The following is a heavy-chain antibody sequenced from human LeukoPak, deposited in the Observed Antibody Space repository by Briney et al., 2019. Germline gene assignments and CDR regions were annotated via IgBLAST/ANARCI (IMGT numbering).Heavy chain of an antibody. CDR3: AREMFRGVIGY. CDR1: GGSISSSNW. Sequence: SGTLSLTCAVSGGSISSSNWWSWVRQPPGKGLEWSGEIYHSGSTNYNPSLKSRVTISVDKSKNQFSLKVRYVTAADTAVYYCAREMFRGVIGYWGQGTLVTVSS. V-gene: IGHV4-4*02. CDR2: IYHSGST. J-gene: IGHJ4*02. D-gene: IGHD3-10*01.